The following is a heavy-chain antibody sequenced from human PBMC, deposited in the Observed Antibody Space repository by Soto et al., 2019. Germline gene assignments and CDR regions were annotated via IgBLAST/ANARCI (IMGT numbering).Heavy chain of an antibody. J-gene: IGHJ6*02. V-gene: IGHV3-11*05. CDR3: GRRDYGDYVGDIGRDV. D-gene: IGHD4-17*01. Sequence: QVQLVESGGGPVKPGGSLTLSCAASGFTFSDYFIHWIRQAPGKGLEWVSHIIGNSKSKNYAESVRGRFTISRDNAKNSVCLHMNGLITEDTALYSCGRRDYGDYVGDIGRDVWGQGTTVTVSS. CDR1: GFTFSDYF. CDR2: IIGNSKSK.